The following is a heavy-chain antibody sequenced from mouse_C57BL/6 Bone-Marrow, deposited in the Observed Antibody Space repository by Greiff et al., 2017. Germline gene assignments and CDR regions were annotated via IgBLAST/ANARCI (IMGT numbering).Heavy chain of an antibody. V-gene: IGHV1-64*01. CDR1: GYTFTSYW. CDR2: LHTNRGST. D-gene: IGHD1-1*01. J-gene: IGHJ1*03. CDR3: LRDGYFDV. Sequence: QVQLQQPGAELVKPGASVQLSCKASGYTFTSYWMHWVKQRPGQGLEWIGMLHTNRGSTNYNEKFKSTAPRTVDKPYRTAYMQLSSLTSEDSAVYSCLRDGYFDVWGTWTAVTVSS.